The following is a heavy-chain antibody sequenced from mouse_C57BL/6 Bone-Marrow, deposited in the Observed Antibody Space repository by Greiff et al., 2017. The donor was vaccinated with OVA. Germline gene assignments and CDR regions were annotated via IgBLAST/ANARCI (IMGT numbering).Heavy chain of an antibody. J-gene: IGHJ4*01. CDR1: GFTFSDYG. CDR2: ISNLAYSI. V-gene: IGHV5-15*01. Sequence: VESGGGLVQPGGSLKLSCAASGFTFSDYGMAWVRQAPRKGPEWVAFISNLAYSIYYADTVTGRFTISRENAKNTLYLEMSSLRSEDTAMYYCARHPAFTTVVANYYAMDYWGQGTSVTVSS. D-gene: IGHD1-1*01. CDR3: ARHPAFTTVVANYYAMDY.